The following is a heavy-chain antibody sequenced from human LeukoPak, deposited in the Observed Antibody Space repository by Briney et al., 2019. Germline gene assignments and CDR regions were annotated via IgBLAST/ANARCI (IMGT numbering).Heavy chain of an antibody. Sequence: SETLSLTCTVSGGSISSYYWSWIRQPPGKGLEWIGYIYYSGSTNYNPSLKSRVTISVDTSKNQFSLKLSSATAADTAVYYCARENSGSYYDWGQGTLVTVSS. CDR1: GGSISSYY. J-gene: IGHJ4*02. CDR3: ARENSGSYYD. D-gene: IGHD1-26*01. V-gene: IGHV4-59*01. CDR2: IYYSGST.